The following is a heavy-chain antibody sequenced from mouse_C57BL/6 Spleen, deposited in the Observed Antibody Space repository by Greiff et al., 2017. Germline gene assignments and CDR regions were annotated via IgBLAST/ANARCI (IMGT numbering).Heavy chain of an antibody. V-gene: IGHV1-50*01. J-gene: IGHJ2*01. Sequence: QVQLQQPGAELVKPGASVKLSCKASGYTFTSYWMQWVKQRPGQGLEWIGEIDPSDSYTNYNQKFKGKATLTVDTSSSTAYMQLSSLTSEDSAVYYCARRRVGSNYEGFDYWGQGTTLTVSS. CDR1: GYTFTSYW. D-gene: IGHD2-5*01. CDR3: ARRRVGSNYEGFDY. CDR2: IDPSDSYT.